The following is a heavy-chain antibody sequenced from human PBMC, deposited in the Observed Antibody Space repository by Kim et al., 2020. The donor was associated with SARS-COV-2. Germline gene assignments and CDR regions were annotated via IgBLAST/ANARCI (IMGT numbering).Heavy chain of an antibody. Sequence: SETLSLTCTVSGDSMGTYYWSWIRQPPGKGLEWIGYINFSGSTNYKPSLKSRVTISLDTSRNHFSLKLASATAADSAIYYCARQANGYSALYDHWGQGALVTVSS. J-gene: IGHJ5*02. CDR3: ARQANGYSALYDH. CDR1: GDSMGTYY. V-gene: IGHV4-59*08. CDR2: INFSGST. D-gene: IGHD5-12*01.